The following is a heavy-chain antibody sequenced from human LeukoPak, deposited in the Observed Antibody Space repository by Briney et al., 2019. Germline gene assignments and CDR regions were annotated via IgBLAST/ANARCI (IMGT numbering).Heavy chain of an antibody. CDR1: GGSFSGYY. CDR3: ARDSSGCGDSCLDY. Sequence: PSETLSLTCAVYGGSFSGYYWSWIRQPPGKGLEWIGEINHSGSTNYNPSLKSRVTISVDTPKNQFSLKLSSVTAAGTAVYYCARDSSGCGDSCLDYWGQGTLVTVSS. D-gene: IGHD6-19*01. V-gene: IGHV4-34*01. CDR2: INHSGST. J-gene: IGHJ4*02.